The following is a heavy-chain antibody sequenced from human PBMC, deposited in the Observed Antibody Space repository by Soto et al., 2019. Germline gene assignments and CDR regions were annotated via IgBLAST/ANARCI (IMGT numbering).Heavy chain of an antibody. CDR3: ARGYGVYYDSSGSRIYYFDY. J-gene: IGHJ4*02. D-gene: IGHD3-22*01. CDR2: IIPIFGTA. Sequence: SVKVSWKASGGGFRSYAISWVRQAPGQGLEWMGGIIPIFGTANYAQKCQGRVTITADESTSTAYMELSSLRSEDTAVYYCARGYGVYYDSSGSRIYYFDYRGQGTLVTVSS. V-gene: IGHV1-69*13. CDR1: GGGFRSYA.